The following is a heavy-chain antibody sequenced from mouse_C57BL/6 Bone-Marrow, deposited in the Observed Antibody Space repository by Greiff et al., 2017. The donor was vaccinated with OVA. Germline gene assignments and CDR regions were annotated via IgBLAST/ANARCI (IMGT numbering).Heavy chain of an antibody. Sequence: EVKLQESGPGLVKPSQSLSLTCSVTGYSITSGYYWNWIRQFPGNKLEWMGYISYDGSNNYNPSLKNRISITRDTSKNQFFLKLNSVTTEDTATYYCARRGSSGRYYFDYWGQGTTLTVSS. V-gene: IGHV3-6*01. CDR2: ISYDGSN. CDR3: ARRGSSGRYYFDY. D-gene: IGHD1-1*01. CDR1: GYSITSGYY. J-gene: IGHJ2*01.